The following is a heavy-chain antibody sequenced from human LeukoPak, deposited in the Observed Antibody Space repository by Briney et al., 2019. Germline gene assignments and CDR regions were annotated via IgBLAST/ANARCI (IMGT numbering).Heavy chain of an antibody. J-gene: IGHJ4*02. D-gene: IGHD6-6*01. CDR2: ISSSSGYK. Sequence: PGGSLRLSCAVSGFTFSSYSMTWVRQAPGKGLEWVSSISSSSGYKYYADSVKGRFTISRDTSKNTLSLQMNSLRAEDTAVYYCASLSLGHYWGQGTLVTVSS. CDR3: ASLSLGHY. CDR1: GFTFSSYS. V-gene: IGHV3-21*04.